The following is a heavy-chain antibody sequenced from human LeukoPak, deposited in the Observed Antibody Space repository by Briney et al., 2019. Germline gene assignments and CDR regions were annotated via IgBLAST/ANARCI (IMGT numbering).Heavy chain of an antibody. V-gene: IGHV1-18*01. CDR3: ARGLARYYDFWSGYSGPGDWFDP. J-gene: IGHJ5*02. CDR1: GYTFTSYG. Sequence: ASVKVSCEASGYTFTSYGISWVRQAPGQGLEWMGWISAYNGNTNYAQKLQGRVTMTTDTSTSTAYMELRSLRSDDTAVYYCARGLARYYDFWSGYSGPGDWFDPWGQGTLVTVSS. D-gene: IGHD3-3*01. CDR2: ISAYNGNT.